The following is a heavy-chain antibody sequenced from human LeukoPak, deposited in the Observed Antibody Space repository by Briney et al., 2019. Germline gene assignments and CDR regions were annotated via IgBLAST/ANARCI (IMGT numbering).Heavy chain of an antibody. J-gene: IGHJ4*02. CDR2: IKQDGSEK. Sequence: GGSLRLSCEASGFTLSSYWMSWVRQAPGKGLEWVANIKQDGSEKYYVDSVKGRFTISRDNTKNSLYLQMNSLRAEDTAVYYCARGLYVGKWGQGTLVTVSS. D-gene: IGHD3-16*01. V-gene: IGHV3-7*01. CDR3: ARGLYVGK. CDR1: GFTLSSYW.